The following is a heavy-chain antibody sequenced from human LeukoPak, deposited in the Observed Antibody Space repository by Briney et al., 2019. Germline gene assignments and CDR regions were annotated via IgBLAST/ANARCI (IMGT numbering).Heavy chain of an antibody. D-gene: IGHD3-10*01. V-gene: IGHV4-30-2*01. CDR1: GGSISSGGYS. CDR3: ARGKGYYGSGSYFP. Sequence: SETLSLTCAVSGGSISSGGYSWSWIRQPPGKGLEWIGYIYHSGSTYYNPSLKSRVTISVDRSKNQFSLKLSSVTAADTAVYYCARGKGYYGSGSYFPWGQGTLVTVSS. CDR2: IYHSGST. J-gene: IGHJ4*02.